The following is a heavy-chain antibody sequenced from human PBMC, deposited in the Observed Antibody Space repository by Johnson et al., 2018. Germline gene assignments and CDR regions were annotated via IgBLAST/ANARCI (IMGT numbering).Heavy chain of an antibody. V-gene: IGHV3-66*02. Sequence: VQLVESGGGLVQXGGSLRLXCAASAFTVSSNYMSWVRQAPGKGLEWVSVIYSGGSTYYADSVKGRFTISRDNSKNTLYLQMKSLRAEDTAVYYCARVSTIYYYYYMDVWGKGTTVTVSS. J-gene: IGHJ6*03. CDR1: AFTVSSNY. D-gene: IGHD5/OR15-5a*01. CDR3: ARVSTIYYYYYMDV. CDR2: IYSGGST.